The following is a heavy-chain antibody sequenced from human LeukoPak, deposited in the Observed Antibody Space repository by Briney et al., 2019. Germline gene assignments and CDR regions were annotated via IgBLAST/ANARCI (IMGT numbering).Heavy chain of an antibody. D-gene: IGHD3-9*01. CDR1: GFTFSNYE. CDR3: ARVERYFDWLLSPYYFDY. CDR2: ISSSSSYI. V-gene: IGHV3-21*01. J-gene: IGHJ4*02. Sequence: GGSLRLSCAASGFTFSNYEMNWVRQAPGKGLEWVSSISSSSSYIYYADSVKGRFTISRDNAKNSLYLQMNSLRAEDTAVYYCARVERYFDWLLSPYYFDYWGQGTLVTVSS.